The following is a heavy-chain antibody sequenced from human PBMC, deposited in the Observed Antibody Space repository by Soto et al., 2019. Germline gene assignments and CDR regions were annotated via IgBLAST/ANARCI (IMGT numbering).Heavy chain of an antibody. CDR2: ISYDGSNK. D-gene: IGHD3-22*01. CDR1: GFTFSSYA. CDR3: ARDSSGYYSLEYYYGMDV. J-gene: IGHJ6*02. Sequence: GGSLRLSCAASGFTFSSYAMHWVRQAPGKGLEWVAVISYDGSNKYYADSVKGRFTISRDNSKNTLYLQMNSLRAEDTAVYYCARDSSGYYSLEYYYGMDVWGQGTTVTVSS. V-gene: IGHV3-30-3*01.